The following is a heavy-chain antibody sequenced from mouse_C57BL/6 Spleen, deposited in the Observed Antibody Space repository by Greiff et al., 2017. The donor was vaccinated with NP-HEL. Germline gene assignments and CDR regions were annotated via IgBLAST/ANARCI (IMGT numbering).Heavy chain of an antibody. D-gene: IGHD1-1*01. Sequence: QVQLQQPGAELVKPGASVKMSCKASGYTFTSYWITWVKQRPGQGLEWIGDIYPGSGSTNYNEKFKSKATLTVDTSSSTAYMQLSSLTSEDSAVYYCARGGPFITTVVSSFDYWGQGTTLTVSS. J-gene: IGHJ2*01. CDR3: ARGGPFITTVVSSFDY. CDR2: IYPGSGST. CDR1: GYTFTSYW. V-gene: IGHV1-55*01.